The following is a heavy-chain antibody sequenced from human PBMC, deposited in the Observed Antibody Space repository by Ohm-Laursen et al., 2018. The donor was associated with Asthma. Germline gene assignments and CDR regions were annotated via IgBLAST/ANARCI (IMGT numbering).Heavy chain of an antibody. CDR1: GAAVSSYSVY. CDR2: MYNSGST. Sequence: SDTLSLTWAVSGAAVSSYSVYWSWIRQPPGKGLEWLGYMYNSGSTAYNPSLKSRITISVDTSKNHFSLRLISATAADTAVYYCARSRRGGTYPLYYGMDVWGQGTTVTVTS. J-gene: IGHJ6*02. D-gene: IGHD1-26*01. CDR3: ARSRRGGTYPLYYGMDV. V-gene: IGHV4-61*03.